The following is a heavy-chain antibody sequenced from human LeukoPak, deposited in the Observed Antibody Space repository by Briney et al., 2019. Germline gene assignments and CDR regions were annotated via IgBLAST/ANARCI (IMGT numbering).Heavy chain of an antibody. D-gene: IGHD3-16*01. CDR3: AKDMTGRKSRTPFFDY. J-gene: IGHJ4*02. V-gene: IGHV3-23*01. Sequence: GGSLRLSCAASGFTFSSYAMSWVRQAPGKGLEWVSAISGSGGSTYYADSVKGRFTISRDNSRNTLCLQMNSLRAEDTAVYYCAKDMTGRKSRTPFFDYWGQGTLVTVSS. CDR2: ISGSGGST. CDR1: GFTFSSYA.